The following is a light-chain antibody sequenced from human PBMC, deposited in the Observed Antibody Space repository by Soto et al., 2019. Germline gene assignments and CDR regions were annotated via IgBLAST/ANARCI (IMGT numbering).Light chain of an antibody. CDR3: QQFST. CDR1: QSISSW. CDR2: KAS. V-gene: IGKV1-5*03. Sequence: DIQMTQSPSTLSASVGDRVTITCRASQSISSWLAWYQQKPGKAPKLLIYKASSLESGVPSRFSGSGSATEFTLTISSLPPDDFSTYYCQQFSTFGPGTKVDIK. J-gene: IGKJ3*01.